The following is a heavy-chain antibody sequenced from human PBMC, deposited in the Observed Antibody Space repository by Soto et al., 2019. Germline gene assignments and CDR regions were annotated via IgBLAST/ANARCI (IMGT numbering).Heavy chain of an antibody. D-gene: IGHD6-13*01. J-gene: IGHJ6*03. CDR3: ARCSYPSTLSSNYYYMDV. V-gene: IGHV4-59*01. CDR1: GGSISSYY. Sequence: SETLSLTCTVSGGSISSYYWSWIRQPPGKGLEWIGYIYYSGSTNYNPSLKSRVTISVDTSKNQFSLKLSSVTAADTAVYYCARCSYPSTLSSNYYYMDVWGKGTTVTVSS. CDR2: IYYSGST.